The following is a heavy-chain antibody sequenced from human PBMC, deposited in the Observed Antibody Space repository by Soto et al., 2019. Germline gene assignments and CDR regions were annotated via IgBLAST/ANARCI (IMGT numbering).Heavy chain of an antibody. CDR3: ARDREAGYNFYYGMDV. J-gene: IGHJ6*02. V-gene: IGHV4-4*07. D-gene: IGHD6-19*01. CDR2: IYTSASI. Sequence: SETLSLTCSVSGADINTYSWTWIRQPAGKGLEWIGRIYTSASINYNPSLRGRVTLSVDTSTNQVSLKLASVTAADTAVYYCARDREAGYNFYYGMDVWGQGSTVTVYS. CDR1: GADINTYS.